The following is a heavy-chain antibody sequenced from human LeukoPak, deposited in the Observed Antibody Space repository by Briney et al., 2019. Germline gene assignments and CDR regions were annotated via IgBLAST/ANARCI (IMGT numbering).Heavy chain of an antibody. CDR2: IYYSGST. Sequence: SETLSLTCTVSGCSFSSYYWSWIRQPPGKGLEWIGYIYYSGSTNYNPSLKSRVTISVDTSKNQFSLKMSSVTAADKAVYYCARPRDSRINIWFDPWGQGTLVIVSS. V-gene: IGHV4-59*01. CDR3: ARPRDSRINIWFDP. J-gene: IGHJ5*02. D-gene: IGHD3-3*02. CDR1: GCSFSSYY.